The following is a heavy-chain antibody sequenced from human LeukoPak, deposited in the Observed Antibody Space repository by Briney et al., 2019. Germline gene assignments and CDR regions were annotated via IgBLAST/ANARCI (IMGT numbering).Heavy chain of an antibody. CDR3: ARRGPPSGHSGYSYYFDY. CDR1: GYTFTSYA. V-gene: IGHV7-4-1*02. J-gene: IGHJ4*02. D-gene: IGHD5-12*01. Sequence: ASVKVSCKASGYTFTSYAMNWVRQAPGQGLEWMGCINTNTGNPTYAQGFTGRFASSLDTSVSTAYLQISSLKAEDTAVYYCARRGPPSGHSGYSYYFDYWGQGTLVTVSS. CDR2: INTNTGNP.